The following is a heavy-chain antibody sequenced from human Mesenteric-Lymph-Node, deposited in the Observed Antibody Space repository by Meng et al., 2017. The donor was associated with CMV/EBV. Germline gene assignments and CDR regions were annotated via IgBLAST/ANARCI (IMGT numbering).Heavy chain of an antibody. CDR2: ISISGSTK. V-gene: IGHV3-48*03. CDR3: ARISTVTTDGGDD. Sequence: GESLKISCVASEFTFTSYEMNWVRQAPGKGLEWVAHISISGSTKYYADSVKGRFTISRDNAQKSLYLQMNSLRAEDTAVYYCARISTVTTDGGDDWGQGTLVTVSS. J-gene: IGHJ4*02. CDR1: EFTFTSYE. D-gene: IGHD4-17*01.